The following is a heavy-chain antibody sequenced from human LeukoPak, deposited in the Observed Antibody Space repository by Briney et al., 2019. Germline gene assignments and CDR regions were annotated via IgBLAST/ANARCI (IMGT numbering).Heavy chain of an antibody. V-gene: IGHV3-74*01. CDR3: ARDGAYGNFDY. CDR1: GFTFSNYW. D-gene: IGHD3-10*01. Sequence: GGSLRLSCAASGFTFSNYWMHRVRQAPGKGLVWVSRINSDGGSTTYADSVKGRFTISRDNAKNTLYLQMNSLRAEDTAVYYCARDGAYGNFDYWGQGTLVTVSS. J-gene: IGHJ4*02. CDR2: INSDGGST.